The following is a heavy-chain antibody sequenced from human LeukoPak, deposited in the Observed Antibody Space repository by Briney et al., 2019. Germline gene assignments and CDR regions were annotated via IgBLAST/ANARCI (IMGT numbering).Heavy chain of an antibody. CDR2: ISAYNDNT. CDR3: AREMEITMVYDY. CDR1: GYTFTSYG. D-gene: IGHD3-10*01. J-gene: IGHJ4*02. V-gene: IGHV1-18*01. Sequence: ASVKVSCKASGYTFTSYGISWVRQAPGQGLEWMGWISAYNDNTNYAQKLQGRVTMTTDTSTSTAYMELRSLRSDDTAVYYCAREMEITMVYDYWGQGTLVTVSS.